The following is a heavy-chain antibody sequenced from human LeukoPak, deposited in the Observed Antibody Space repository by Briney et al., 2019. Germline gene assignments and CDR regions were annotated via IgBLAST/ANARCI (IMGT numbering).Heavy chain of an antibody. CDR2: INQSGST. CDR3: ARGDSTYYDFWSGYHSPMTD. Sequence: SETLSLTCAVYGGSFSGYYWSWIRQPPGKGLEGMGEINQSGSTNYNPSLKSRVTISVDTSKNQFSLKLSSVTAADTAVYYCARGDSTYYDFWSGYHSPMTDWGQGTLVTVSS. CDR1: GGSFSGYY. V-gene: IGHV4-34*01. J-gene: IGHJ4*02. D-gene: IGHD3-3*01.